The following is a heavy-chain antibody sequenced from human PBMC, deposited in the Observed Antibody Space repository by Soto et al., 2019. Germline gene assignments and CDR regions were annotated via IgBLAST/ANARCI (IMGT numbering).Heavy chain of an antibody. V-gene: IGHV3-33*01. Sequence: QVLESGGGVVQPGRPLTLSCSASGFSLNHYGVSWVRQAPGKGLEWIATFFYTDSQQSFADSVRGRFSMSRDTSNNILFLHMTSLRVDDPAVYYCARSQLAVFFYDCGPGTLVSVSS. D-gene: IGHD6-19*01. CDR1: GFSLNHYG. J-gene: IGHJ4*02. CDR3: ARSQLAVFFYD. CDR2: FFYTDSQQ.